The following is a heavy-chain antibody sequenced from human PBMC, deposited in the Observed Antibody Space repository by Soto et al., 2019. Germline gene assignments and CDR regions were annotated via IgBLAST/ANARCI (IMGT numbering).Heavy chain of an antibody. V-gene: IGHV1-46*01. CDR2: INPSGGST. Sequence: WASVKVSCKASGYTFTSYYMHWVRQAPGQGLEWMGIINPSGGSTSYAQKFQGRVTMTRDTSTSTVYMELSSLRSEDTAVYYCARDGYDFWSDPVRPRVMDVWGQGTTVTVSS. CDR1: GYTFTSYY. J-gene: IGHJ6*02. D-gene: IGHD3-3*01. CDR3: ARDGYDFWSDPVRPRVMDV.